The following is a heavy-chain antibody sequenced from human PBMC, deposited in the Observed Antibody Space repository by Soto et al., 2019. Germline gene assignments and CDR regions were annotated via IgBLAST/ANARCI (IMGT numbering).Heavy chain of an antibody. CDR2: IDPRDSYT. D-gene: IGHD2-2*01. CDR1: VYTFTTFW. V-gene: IGHV5-10-1*01. Sequence: GESLKISCTCFVYTFTTFWISWVRQMPGRGLEWMGRIDPRDSYTNYSPSFQGHVTISGDKSISTVYLQWASLKASDTAMYYCARLYCSSSTCDSWFDPWGQGTLVTVSS. J-gene: IGHJ5*02. CDR3: ARLYCSSSTCDSWFDP.